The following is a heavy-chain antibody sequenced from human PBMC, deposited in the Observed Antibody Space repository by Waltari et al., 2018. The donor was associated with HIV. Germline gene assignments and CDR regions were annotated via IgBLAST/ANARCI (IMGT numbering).Heavy chain of an antibody. CDR3: ARAYCTATSCALGTFDY. J-gene: IGHJ4*02. D-gene: IGHD2-8*02. Sequence: QVQLQESGPGLVKPSETLSLTCTVSGGSVSSHYWSWIRQPPGKGLEWLGCIYSGGTTYCRTSPPGRVTISLDRSRNQFSLNLRYVTTADTAVYYCARAYCTATSCALGTFDYWGRGTLVTVSS. V-gene: IGHV4-59*02. CDR1: GGSVSSHY. CDR2: IYSGGTT.